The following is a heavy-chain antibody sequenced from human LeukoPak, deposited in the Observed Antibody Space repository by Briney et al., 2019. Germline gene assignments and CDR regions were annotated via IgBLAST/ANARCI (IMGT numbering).Heavy chain of an antibody. V-gene: IGHV4-59*06. D-gene: IGHD3-22*01. CDR3: ARGTVVITMIDY. CDR1: GGSISNYY. Sequence: SETLCLTCTVSGGSISNYYWSWIRQHPGKGLEWIGYIYYSGSTYYNPSLKSRVTISVDTSKNQFSLKLSSVTAADTAVYYCARGTVVITMIDYWGQGTLVTVSS. J-gene: IGHJ4*02. CDR2: IYYSGST.